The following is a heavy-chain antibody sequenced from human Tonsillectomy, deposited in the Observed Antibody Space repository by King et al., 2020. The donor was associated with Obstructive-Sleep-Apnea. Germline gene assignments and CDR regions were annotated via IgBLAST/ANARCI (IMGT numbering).Heavy chain of an antibody. CDR1: GDSISSYY. D-gene: IGHD1-14*01. Sequence: VQLQESGPGLVKPSETLSLTCTVSGDSISSYYWSWIRQPPGKGLDWIAYISYSGSTYYKPSLKSRVTISVDTPENQFTLKLTSVTAADAAVYYCAKMNNRLSPIDFWGQGTLVTVSS. CDR3: AKMNNRLSPIDF. V-gene: IGHV4-59*01. CDR2: ISYSGST. J-gene: IGHJ4*02.